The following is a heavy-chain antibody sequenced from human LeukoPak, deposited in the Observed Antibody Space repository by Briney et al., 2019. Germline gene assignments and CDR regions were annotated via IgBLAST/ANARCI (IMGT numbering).Heavy chain of an antibody. CDR3: ARYSSGWYMGDY. J-gene: IGHJ4*02. D-gene: IGHD6-19*01. CDR1: GGSISSSSYY. CDR2: IYYSGST. V-gene: IGHV4-39*07. Sequence: SETLSLTCTVSGGSISSSSYYWGWIRQPPGKGLEWIGSIYYSGSTYYNPSLKSRVTISVDTSKNQFSLKLTSVTAADTAVYYCARYSSGWYMGDYWGQGTLVTVSS.